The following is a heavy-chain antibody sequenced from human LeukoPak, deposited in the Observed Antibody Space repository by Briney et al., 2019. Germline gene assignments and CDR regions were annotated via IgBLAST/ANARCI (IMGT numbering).Heavy chain of an antibody. V-gene: IGHV3-23*01. CDR1: GFTFSSYA. D-gene: IGHD2-2*01. J-gene: IGHJ4*02. CDR2: ISGSGGST. Sequence: GGSLRLSCAASGFTFSSYAMSWVRQAQGKGLEWVSAISGSGGSTYYADSVKGRFTISRDNSKNTLYLQMNSLRAEDTAVYYCAKDVVVPAAAHYFDYWGQGTLVTVSS. CDR3: AKDVVVPAAAHYFDY.